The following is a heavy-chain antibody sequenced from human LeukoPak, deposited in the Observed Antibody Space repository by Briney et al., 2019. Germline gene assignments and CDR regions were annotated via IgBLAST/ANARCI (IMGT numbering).Heavy chain of an antibody. CDR3: AKEDYYGSGSYLGY. Sequence: GGSLRLSCAASGFTLRSYTMNWVRQAPGKGLEWVSSIGISSNKIYYADSVKGRFIISRDNAKNSVYLQMNSLRAEDTAVYYCAKEDYYGSGSYLGYWGQGTPVTVSS. V-gene: IGHV3-21*01. J-gene: IGHJ4*02. CDR1: GFTLRSYT. D-gene: IGHD3-10*01. CDR2: IGISSNKI.